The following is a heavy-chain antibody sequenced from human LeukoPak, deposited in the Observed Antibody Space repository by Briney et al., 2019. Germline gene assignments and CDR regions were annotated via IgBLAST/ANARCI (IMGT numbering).Heavy chain of an antibody. V-gene: IGHV3-7*01. CDR3: ARHTATYFNY. J-gene: IGHJ4*02. D-gene: IGHD2-21*02. CDR1: GFTFSSYE. Sequence: GGSLRLSCAASGFTFSSYEMNWVRQAPGKGLEWGANIKQDGRETYHVDTVKGRVTISTDNDNNSLYVQMNSLRAEDTAVNYCARHTATYFNYWGQGTLVTVSS. CDR2: IKQDGRET.